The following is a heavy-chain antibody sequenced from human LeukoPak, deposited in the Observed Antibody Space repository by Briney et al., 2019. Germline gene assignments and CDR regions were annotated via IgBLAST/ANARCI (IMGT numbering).Heavy chain of an antibody. D-gene: IGHD3-9*01. CDR3: ANSSPYDILTGYYENYYYYGMDV. CDR2: ISSSSSYT. J-gene: IGHJ6*02. Sequence: GGSLRLSCAASGFTFSDYYMSWIRQAPGKGLEWVSYISSSSSYTNYADSVKGRFTISRDNSKNTLYLQMNSLRAEDTAVYYCANSSPYDILTGYYENYYYYGMDVWGQGTTVTVSS. CDR1: GFTFSDYY. V-gene: IGHV3-11*06.